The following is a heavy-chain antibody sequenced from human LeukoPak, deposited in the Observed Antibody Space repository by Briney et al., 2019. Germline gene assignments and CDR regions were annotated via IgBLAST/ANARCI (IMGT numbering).Heavy chain of an antibody. V-gene: IGHV4-34*01. D-gene: IGHD5-18*01. CDR2: INHSGST. CDR1: GGSFSGYY. CDR3: ANLIRTAMAHYYYYYMDV. Sequence: SETLSLTCAVYGGSFSGYYWSWIRQPPGKGLEWIGEINHSGSTNYNPSLKSRVTISVDTSKNQFSLKLSSVTAADTALYYCANLIRTAMAHYYYYYMDVWGKGTTVTVSS. J-gene: IGHJ6*03.